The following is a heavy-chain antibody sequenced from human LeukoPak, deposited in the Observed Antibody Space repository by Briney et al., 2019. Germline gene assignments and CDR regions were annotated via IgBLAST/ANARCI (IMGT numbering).Heavy chain of an antibody. CDR3: AKDRWPPGYYYYYMDV. CDR1: GFTFSDYG. Sequence: GGSLRLSCAASGFTFSDYGMHWVRQAPGKGLEWVTFMRYDGSSKYYADSVKGRFTISRDNSKNTLYLQMNSLRVEDTAVYYCAKDRWPPGYYYYYMDVWGKGTTVTVSS. J-gene: IGHJ6*03. CDR2: MRYDGSSK. D-gene: IGHD5-24*01. V-gene: IGHV3-30*02.